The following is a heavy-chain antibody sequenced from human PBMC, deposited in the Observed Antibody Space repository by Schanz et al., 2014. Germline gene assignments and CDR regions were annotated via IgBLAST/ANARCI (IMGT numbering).Heavy chain of an antibody. CDR3: ARVKYSTITRCYRTETEGIYYMDV. Sequence: EVQLLESGGGLIQPGRSLRLSCAASGFTFSSYGMHWVRQAPGKGLEWVSTIGTSGGTNYAESVKGRFTISRVNSNNTLYLQMKSLRAKGTGVYYCARVKYSTITRCYRTETEGIYYMDVWGKGTTVTVSS. D-gene: IGHD2-2*01. V-gene: IGHV3-23*01. J-gene: IGHJ6*03. CDR2: IGTSGGT. CDR1: GFTFSSYG.